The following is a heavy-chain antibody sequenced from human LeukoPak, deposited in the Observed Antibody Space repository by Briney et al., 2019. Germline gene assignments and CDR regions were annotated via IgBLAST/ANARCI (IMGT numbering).Heavy chain of an antibody. CDR1: GYTFTGKY. J-gene: IGHJ4*02. V-gene: IGHV1-2*02. Sequence: ASVKGSCKASGYTFTGKYMHWVRQAPGQGPEWMAWINPESGDTNYAQKFQGRVTLTRDTSISTAYMELSRLRSDDTAIYYCARSSLNSFDSWGQGALVTVSS. CDR3: ARSSLNSFDS. CDR2: INPESGDT.